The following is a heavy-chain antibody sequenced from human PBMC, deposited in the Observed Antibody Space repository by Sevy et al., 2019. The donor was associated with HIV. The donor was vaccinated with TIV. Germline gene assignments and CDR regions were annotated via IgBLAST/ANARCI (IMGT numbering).Heavy chain of an antibody. CDR3: ARGLDVVVPAADKLYYFDY. D-gene: IGHD2-2*01. CDR1: GDSVSSNSAA. CDR2: TYYRSKWYN. V-gene: IGHV6-1*01. Sequence: KQSQTLSLTCAISGDSVSSNSAAWNWIRQSPSRGLEWLGRTYYRSKWYNDYAVSVKSRITINPDTSKNQFSLQLNSVTPEDTAVYYCARGLDVVVPAADKLYYFDYWGQGTLVTVSS. J-gene: IGHJ4*02.